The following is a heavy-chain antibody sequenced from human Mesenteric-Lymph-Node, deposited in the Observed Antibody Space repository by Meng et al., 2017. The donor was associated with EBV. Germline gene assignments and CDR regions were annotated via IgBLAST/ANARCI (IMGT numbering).Heavy chain of an antibody. D-gene: IGHD6-19*01. V-gene: IGHV4-4*02. J-gene: IGHJ4*02. Sequence: PVKEAGPGMVKPSGTLSLTCPVSGYSLPSTNWWSWVRQPPGKGLEWIGEILHSGITNYNPSLKSRITLSVDKSKNLFSLNLSSVTAADTAVYFCARRREYSSGWPIDYWGQGTLVTVSS. CDR1: GYSLPSTNW. CDR3: ARRREYSSGWPIDY. CDR2: ILHSGIT.